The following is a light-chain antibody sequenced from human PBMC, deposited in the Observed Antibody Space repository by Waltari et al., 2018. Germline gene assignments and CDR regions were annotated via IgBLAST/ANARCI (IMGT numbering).Light chain of an antibody. CDR1: QSVSSK. V-gene: IGKV3-15*01. CDR2: DAS. CDR3: QQYKDWSPFT. J-gene: IGKJ3*01. Sequence: EVVMPQSTVTLSVSPGERATLSCRVSQSVSSKLAWYQQKPGKTPRLLMYDASTRATEIPARFSGSGSGTEFTLTISSLQSEDFAVYHCQQYKDWSPFTFGPGTKVEIK.